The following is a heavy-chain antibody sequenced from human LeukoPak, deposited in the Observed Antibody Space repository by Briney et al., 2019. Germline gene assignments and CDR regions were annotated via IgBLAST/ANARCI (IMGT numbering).Heavy chain of an antibody. D-gene: IGHD6-19*01. CDR1: GFTFSSYA. CDR2: ISYDGSNK. V-gene: IGHV3-30-3*01. J-gene: IGHJ4*02. CDR3: ARRAVAGKDYFDY. Sequence: GGSLRLSCAGSGFTFSSYAMHWVRQAPGKGLEWVAVISYDGSNKYYADSVKGRFTISRDNSKNTLYLQMNSLRAEDTAVYYCARRAVAGKDYFDYWGQGTLVTVSS.